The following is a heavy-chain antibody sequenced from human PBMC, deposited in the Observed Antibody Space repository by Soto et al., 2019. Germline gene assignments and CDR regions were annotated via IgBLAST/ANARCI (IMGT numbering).Heavy chain of an antibody. V-gene: IGHV5-51*01. CDR3: ARRVEGIWDAFDI. Sequence: GESLKISCKGSGYSFTSYWIGWVRQMPGKGLEWMGISYPGGSDTRYSPSFQGQVTISADKSISTAYLQWSSLKASDTAMYYCARRVEGIWDAFDIWGQGTMVTVSS. D-gene: IGHD1-1*01. CDR1: GYSFTSYW. J-gene: IGHJ3*02. CDR2: SYPGGSDT.